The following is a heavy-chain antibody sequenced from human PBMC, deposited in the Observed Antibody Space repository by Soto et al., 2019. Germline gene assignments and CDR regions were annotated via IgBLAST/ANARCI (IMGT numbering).Heavy chain of an antibody. CDR2: IIPIFGTA. V-gene: IGHV1-69*13. CDR1: GGTFSSYA. Sequence: SVKVSCKASGGTFSSYAISWVRQAPGQGLEWMGGIIPIFGTANYAQKFQGRVTITADESTSTAYMELSSLRSEDTAVYYCAREYYYDSSGYPMNWGQGTLVTVSS. CDR3: AREYYYDSSGYPMN. D-gene: IGHD3-22*01. J-gene: IGHJ4*02.